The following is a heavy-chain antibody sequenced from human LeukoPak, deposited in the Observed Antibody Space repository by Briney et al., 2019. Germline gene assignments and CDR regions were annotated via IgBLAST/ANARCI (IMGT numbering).Heavy chain of an antibody. D-gene: IGHD6-19*01. Sequence: SQTLSLTCAISGDNVSSHSVTWNWIRQSPSRGLEWLGRTYYRSKWFNDYALSVKSRITFNPNTSKNQVSLQLNSVTPEDTAVYYCARDHSSGLWYFDYWGQGTLVTVSS. J-gene: IGHJ4*02. CDR3: ARDHSSGLWYFDY. CDR2: TYYRSKWFN. CDR1: GDNVSSHSVT. V-gene: IGHV6-1*01.